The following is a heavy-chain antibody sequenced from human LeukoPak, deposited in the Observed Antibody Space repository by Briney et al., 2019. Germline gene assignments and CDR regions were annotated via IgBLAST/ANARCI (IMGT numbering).Heavy chain of an antibody. CDR3: ARLAGYCSGGSCYTLYHFDY. V-gene: IGHV3-48*04. J-gene: IGHJ4*02. CDR2: ISSSGSTI. CDR1: GFTFSSYS. Sequence: GGSLRLSCAASGFTFSSYSMNWIRQAPGKGLEWVSYISSSGSTIYYADSVKGRFTISRDNAKNSLYLQMNSLRAEDTAVYYCARLAGYCSGGSCYTLYHFDYWGQGTLVTVSS. D-gene: IGHD2-15*01.